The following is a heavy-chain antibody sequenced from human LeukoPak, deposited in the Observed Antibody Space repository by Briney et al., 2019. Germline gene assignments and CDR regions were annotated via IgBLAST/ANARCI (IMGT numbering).Heavy chain of an antibody. CDR2: IYTSGST. CDR3: AKDKNYDILTGYFESPNWYFDL. Sequence: PSETLSLTCTVSGGSISSYYWSWLRQPAGKGLEWIGRIYTSGSTNYNPSLKSRVTMSVDTSKNPFSLKLSSVTAADTAVYYCAKDKNYDILTGYFESPNWYFDLWGRGTLVTVSS. J-gene: IGHJ2*01. D-gene: IGHD3-9*01. CDR1: GGSISSYY. V-gene: IGHV4-4*07.